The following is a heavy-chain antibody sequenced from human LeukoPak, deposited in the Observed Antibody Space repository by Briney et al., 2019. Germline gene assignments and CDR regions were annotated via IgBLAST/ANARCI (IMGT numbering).Heavy chain of an antibody. J-gene: IGHJ6*02. CDR2: IYYSGST. Sequence: PSETLSLTCTVSGGSISSYYWTWIRQPPGKGLEWIGYIYYSGSTNYNPSLKSRVTISVDTSKNQFSLKLSSVTAADTAVYYCARRSYGSASPLRMDAWGQGTTVTVSS. D-gene: IGHD3-10*01. V-gene: IGHV4-59*08. CDR3: ARRSYGSASPLRMDA. CDR1: GGSISSYY.